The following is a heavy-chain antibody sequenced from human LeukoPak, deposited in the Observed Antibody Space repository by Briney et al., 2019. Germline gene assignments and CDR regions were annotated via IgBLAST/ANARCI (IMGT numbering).Heavy chain of an antibody. Sequence: GALRLSCAAPGFTFSSDCMYSVRQAPGKGLVWVSRINSDGSSTTYADSVKGRFTISRDNAKNTLYLQMNSLRAEDTAVYYCAREAVESGQLVRRYYYYYMDVWGKGTTVTVSS. D-gene: IGHD6-13*01. CDR3: AREAVESGQLVRRYYYYYMDV. V-gene: IGHV3-74*01. CDR2: INSDGSST. CDR1: GFTFSSDC. J-gene: IGHJ6*03.